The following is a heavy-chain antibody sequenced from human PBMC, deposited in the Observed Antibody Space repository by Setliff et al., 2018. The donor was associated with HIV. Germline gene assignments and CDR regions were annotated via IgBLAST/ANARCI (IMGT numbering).Heavy chain of an antibody. CDR1: GGSISTDY. V-gene: IGHV4-4*09. CDR2: IYNSAST. D-gene: IGHD5-12*01. Sequence: SETLSLTCTVSGGSISTDYWTWIRQPPGKGLEWIGYIYNSASTSYNPSLKSRVTISVDTSKNQFSLKLSSVTAADTAVYYCARGKTWLRFLDYWGQGTLVTVSS. CDR3: ARGKTWLRFLDY. J-gene: IGHJ4*02.